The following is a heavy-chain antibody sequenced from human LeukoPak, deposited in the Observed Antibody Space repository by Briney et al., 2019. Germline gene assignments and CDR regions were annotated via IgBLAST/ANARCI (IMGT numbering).Heavy chain of an antibody. D-gene: IGHD2-15*01. CDR1: GFTFKSYA. V-gene: IGHV3-23*01. CDR2: VSGSGDFT. Sequence: GGSLRLSCEGSGFTFKSYAMSWVCQAPGKGLEWVSGVSGSGDFTDYADSVKGRFTISRDNPKNTLFLQMSSLRVEDTAIYYCAKERYCSGGSCYASHDLHWGQGTLVTVSS. CDR3: AKERYCSGGSCYASHDLH. J-gene: IGHJ4*02.